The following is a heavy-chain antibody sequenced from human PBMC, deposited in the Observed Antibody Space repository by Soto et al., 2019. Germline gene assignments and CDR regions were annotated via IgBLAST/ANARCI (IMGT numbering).Heavy chain of an antibody. Sequence: QITLKESGPTLVKPTQTLTLTCTFSGFSLTTDRVGVGSIRQPPGEALEWLAVIYWDDSKTYRPSLESRLTITKDTSKNQVALTMTNMDSLDTATYYCAHAYGGRSLYWGQGTLVTVSS. D-gene: IGHD1-26*01. CDR2: IYWDDSK. V-gene: IGHV2-5*02. CDR3: AHAYGGRSLY. CDR1: GFSLTTDRVG. J-gene: IGHJ4*02.